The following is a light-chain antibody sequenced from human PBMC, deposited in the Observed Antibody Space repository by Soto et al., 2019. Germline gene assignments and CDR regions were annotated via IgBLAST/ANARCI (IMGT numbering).Light chain of an antibody. CDR3: QQTNSFPHT. V-gene: IGKV1-12*01. CDR1: QGVNSW. J-gene: IGKJ4*01. Sequence: DIQMTQSPSYVSAYVGDRVTITCRASQGVNSWLAWYQQKPGKAPKLLIYAASTLQSGVPSRFRGSGSKTDFTLTISSLQPEDFETYFCQQTNSFPHTLGGGTKVDIK. CDR2: AAS.